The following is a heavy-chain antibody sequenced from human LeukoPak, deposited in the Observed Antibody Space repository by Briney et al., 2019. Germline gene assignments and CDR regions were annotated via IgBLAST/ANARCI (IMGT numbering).Heavy chain of an antibody. CDR3: AREGIVVLPAAPLDV. Sequence: SETLSLTCAVYGGSFSGYYWSWIRQPPGKGLEWIGEINHSGSTNYNPSLKSRGTISVDTSKNQFSLKLTSVTAADTAVYYCAREGIVVLPAAPLDVWGKGTTVTVSS. J-gene: IGHJ6*04. CDR1: GGSFSGYY. CDR2: INHSGST. D-gene: IGHD2-2*01. V-gene: IGHV4-34*01.